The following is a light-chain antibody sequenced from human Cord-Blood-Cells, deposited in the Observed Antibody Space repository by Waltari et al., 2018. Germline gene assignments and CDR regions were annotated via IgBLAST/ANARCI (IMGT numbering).Light chain of an antibody. J-gene: IGLJ3*02. CDR1: SSDVGGYNY. CDR3: SSYAGSNNLV. V-gene: IGLV2-8*01. Sequence: QSALTQPPSASGSPGQSVTISCTGTSSDVGGYNYVAWYQQHPGKAPKLMIYEVSKRPAGAPDRFSGSKSGNTASLTVSGLQAEYEADYYCSSYAGSNNLVFGGGTKLTVL. CDR2: EVS.